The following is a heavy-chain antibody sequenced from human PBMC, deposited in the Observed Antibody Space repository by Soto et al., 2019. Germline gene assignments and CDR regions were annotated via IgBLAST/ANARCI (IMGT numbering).Heavy chain of an antibody. V-gene: IGHV4-59*08. D-gene: IGHD6-19*01. CDR3: ARLSGSGWYTAAY. J-gene: IGHJ4*02. Sequence: QVQLQQSGPGLVKPSETLSLTCTVSGGSITNYYWSWVRQPPGKGLEWIGYIYYTGSTNYSPSLKCRVTMSMDTSNSQFSLKLTSVTAADTAVYYCARLSGSGWYTAAYWGQGTLVTVSS. CDR1: GGSITNYY. CDR2: IYYTGST.